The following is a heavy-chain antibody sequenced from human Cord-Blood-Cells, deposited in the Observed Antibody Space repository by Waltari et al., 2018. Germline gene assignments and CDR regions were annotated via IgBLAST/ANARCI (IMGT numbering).Heavy chain of an antibody. V-gene: IGHV4-34*01. Sequence: QVQLQQWGAGRLTPSETLSLTCAVHGGSFSGYYWRWIRQPPGQGLEWIGEINHSGSTNYNPSLKSRVTISVDTSKNQFSLKLSSVTAADTAVYYCARGRRDIVVVPAAIWFDPWGQGTLVTVSS. CDR3: ARGRRDIVVVPAAIWFDP. CDR2: INHSGST. CDR1: GGSFSGYY. J-gene: IGHJ5*02. D-gene: IGHD2-2*01.